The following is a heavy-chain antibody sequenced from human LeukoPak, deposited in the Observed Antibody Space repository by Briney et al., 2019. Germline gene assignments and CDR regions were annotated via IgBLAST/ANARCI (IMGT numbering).Heavy chain of an antibody. CDR2: ISTSGST. J-gene: IGHJ5*02. D-gene: IGHD6-13*01. CDR3: ARRGYSTSGGHWFDP. CDR1: GGSISTYY. V-gene: IGHV4-4*07. Sequence: PSETLSLTCTVSGGSISTYYWSWIRQPAGKGLEWIGRISTSGSTNYNPSLRSRVTISVDTSKNQLSLKLTSVTAADTAVYYCARRGYSTSGGHWFDPWGQGTLVTVSS.